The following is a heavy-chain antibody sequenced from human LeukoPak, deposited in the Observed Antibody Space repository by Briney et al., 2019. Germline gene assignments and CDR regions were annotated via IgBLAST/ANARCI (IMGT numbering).Heavy chain of an antibody. CDR1: GFTFSTYG. J-gene: IGHJ4*02. Sequence: GRSLRLSCAASGFTFSTYGMHWVRQAPGKGLEWVAVIWDDASNKYYADSVKGRFSISRDNSKNTLYLQMNSLRAEDTAVYYCAKSIKAIAVAGLDYWGQGTLSPSPQ. D-gene: IGHD6-19*01. CDR2: IWDDASNK. CDR3: AKSIKAIAVAGLDY. V-gene: IGHV3-33*06.